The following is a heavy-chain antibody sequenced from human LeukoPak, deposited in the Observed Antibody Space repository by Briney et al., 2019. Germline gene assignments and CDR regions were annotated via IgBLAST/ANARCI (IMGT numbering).Heavy chain of an antibody. CDR3: ARPWTGGLTDAFDI. Sequence: ASVKVSCKASGGTFNSYAISWVRQAPGQGLEWMGGIIPIFGTANYAQKFQGRVTITADESTSTAYMELSSLRYEDTAVYYCARPWTGGLTDAFDIWGQGTMVTVSS. CDR1: GGTFNSYA. J-gene: IGHJ3*02. V-gene: IGHV1-69*13. CDR2: IIPIFGTA. D-gene: IGHD1-14*01.